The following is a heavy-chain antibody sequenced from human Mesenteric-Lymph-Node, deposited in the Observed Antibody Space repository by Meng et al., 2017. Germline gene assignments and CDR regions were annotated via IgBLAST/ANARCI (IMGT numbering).Heavy chain of an antibody. CDR3: ARRPTGIDY. D-gene: IGHD2-8*02. CDR2: IIHGGSP. J-gene: IGHJ4*02. V-gene: IGHV4-34*12. Sequence: QVQLQQWGAGLLKPSETLSLPCAVNGGSLSGADWNWIRQPPGKGLEWIGEIIHGGSPSYNPSLKSRVTISIDTSKNQLSLMLSSVTAADTAVYYCARRPTGIDYWGQGTLVTVSS. CDR1: GGSLSGAD.